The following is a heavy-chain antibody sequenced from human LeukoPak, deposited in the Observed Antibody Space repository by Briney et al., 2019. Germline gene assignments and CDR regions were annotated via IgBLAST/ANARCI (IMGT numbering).Heavy chain of an antibody. CDR3: ASSRGYSGSLWYYYMDV. J-gene: IGHJ6*03. CDR1: GGSFSAYY. V-gene: IGHV4-34*01. Sequence: PSETLSLTCAVYGGSFSAYYWSWIRQPPGKGLEWIAEINHSGTTNYKPSLKSRVTISIDTSKNQFSLKLSSVTAADTAVYYCASSRGYSGSLWYYYMDVWGKGTTVTVSS. CDR2: INHSGTT. D-gene: IGHD6-13*01.